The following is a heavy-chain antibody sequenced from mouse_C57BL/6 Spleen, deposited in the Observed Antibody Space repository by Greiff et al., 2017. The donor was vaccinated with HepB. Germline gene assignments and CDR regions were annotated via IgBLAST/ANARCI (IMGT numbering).Heavy chain of an antibody. V-gene: IGHV5-9*01. CDR3: ARRGYDYEDHWYFDV. J-gene: IGHJ1*03. CDR1: GFTFSSYT. Sequence: EVKLVESGGGLVKPGGSLKLSCAASGFTFSSYTMSWVRQTPEKRLEWVATISGGGGNTYYPDSVKGRFTISRDNAKNTLYLQMSSLRSEDTALYYCARRGYDYEDHWYFDVWGTGTTVTVSS. CDR2: ISGGGGNT. D-gene: IGHD2-4*01.